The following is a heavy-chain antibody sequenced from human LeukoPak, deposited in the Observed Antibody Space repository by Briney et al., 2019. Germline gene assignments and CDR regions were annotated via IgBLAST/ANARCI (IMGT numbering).Heavy chain of an antibody. V-gene: IGHV3-30*04. J-gene: IGHJ3*02. CDR1: GFIFSDYA. CDR2: ISYDGIIK. Sequence: PGRSLRLSCAASGFIFSDYAMHWVRQAPGKGLEWVAVISYDGIIKYYADSVKGRFTISRDNSKNTLYLQMNSLRADDTAVYYCASPNAAAGRGAFDIWGQGTMVTVSS. CDR3: ASPNAAAGRGAFDI. D-gene: IGHD6-13*01.